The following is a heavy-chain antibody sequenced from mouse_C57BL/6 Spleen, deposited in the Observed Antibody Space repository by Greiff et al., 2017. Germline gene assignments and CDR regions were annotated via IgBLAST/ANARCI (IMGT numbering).Heavy chain of an antibody. CDR3: TRRYDYDEGLDY. D-gene: IGHD2-4*01. V-gene: IGHV6-6*01. Sequence: EVKLQESGGGLVQPGGSMKLSCAASGFTFSDAWMDWVRQSPEKGLEWVAEIRNKANNHATYYAESVKGRFTISRDDSKSSVYLKMNSLRAEDTGIYYCTRRYDYDEGLDYWGQGTTLTVSS. J-gene: IGHJ2*01. CDR1: GFTFSDAW. CDR2: IRNKANNHAT.